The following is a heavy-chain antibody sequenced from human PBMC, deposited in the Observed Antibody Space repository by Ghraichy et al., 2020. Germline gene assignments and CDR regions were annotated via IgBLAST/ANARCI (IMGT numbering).Heavy chain of an antibody. CDR3: AKSGSGWFDP. J-gene: IGHJ5*02. Sequence: GESLNISCAASGFTFSSYAMSWVRQAPGKGLEWVSAISGSGGSTYYADSVKGRFTISRDNSKNTLYLQMNSLRAEDTAVYYCAKSGSGWFDPWGQGTLVTVSS. CDR1: GFTFSSYA. D-gene: IGHD1-26*01. V-gene: IGHV3-23*01. CDR2: ISGSGGST.